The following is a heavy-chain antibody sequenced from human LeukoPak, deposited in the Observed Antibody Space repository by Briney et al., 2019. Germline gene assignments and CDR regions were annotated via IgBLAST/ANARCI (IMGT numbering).Heavy chain of an antibody. Sequence: GGSLRLSCAASGFNFNNYWMSWVRQAPGKGLEWVSTITTSDGNTYYADSVKGRFTVSRDNSKNTLFLQMNSLRAEDTAVYYCAKVGSSSWNWFDPWGQGTLVTVSS. CDR3: AKVGSSSWNWFDP. J-gene: IGHJ5*02. CDR2: ITTSDGNT. D-gene: IGHD6-13*01. V-gene: IGHV3-23*01. CDR1: GFNFNNYW.